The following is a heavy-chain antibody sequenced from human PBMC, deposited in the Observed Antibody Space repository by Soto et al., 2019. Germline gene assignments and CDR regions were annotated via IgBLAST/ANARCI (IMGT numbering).Heavy chain of an antibody. Sequence: SVTVSCKASGGTFISYAISWVRPAPGQGLEWMGGIIPIFGTANYAQKFQGRDTITADKSTSTAYMELSSLRSEDTAVYYCARDRSEYSGYDSYYFEYWGQGTLVTVSS. D-gene: IGHD5-12*01. CDR3: ARDRSEYSGYDSYYFEY. V-gene: IGHV1-69*06. CDR1: GGTFISYA. J-gene: IGHJ4*02. CDR2: IIPIFGTA.